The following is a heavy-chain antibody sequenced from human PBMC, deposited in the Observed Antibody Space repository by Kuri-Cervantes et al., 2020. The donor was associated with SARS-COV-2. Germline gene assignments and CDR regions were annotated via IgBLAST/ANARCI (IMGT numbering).Heavy chain of an antibody. CDR1: GSTFSSYA. D-gene: IGHD1-7*01. J-gene: IGHJ3*02. V-gene: IGHV3-33*08. CDR2: IWHNATTK. Sequence: GESLKISCAASGSTFSSYAMHGVRQAPGKGLEWVAAIWHNATTKYYVDSVKGRFTISIDNSKDTLYLQTNSLRADDTAVYYCARDELELHDDAFDIWGQGTMVTVSS. CDR3: ARDELELHDDAFDI.